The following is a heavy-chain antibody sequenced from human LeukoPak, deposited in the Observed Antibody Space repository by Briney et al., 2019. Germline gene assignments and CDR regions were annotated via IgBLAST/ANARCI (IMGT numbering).Heavy chain of an antibody. CDR3: AKDPTDIVLMAYYFDY. CDR2: ISGSGGST. D-gene: IGHD2-8*01. Sequence: SGRSLRLSCAASGFTFSSYAMSWVRQAPGKGLEWVSAISGSGGSTYYADSVKGRFTISRDNSKNTLYLQMNSLRAEDTAVYYCAKDPTDIVLMAYYFDYWGQGTLVTVSS. CDR1: GFTFSSYA. V-gene: IGHV3-23*01. J-gene: IGHJ4*02.